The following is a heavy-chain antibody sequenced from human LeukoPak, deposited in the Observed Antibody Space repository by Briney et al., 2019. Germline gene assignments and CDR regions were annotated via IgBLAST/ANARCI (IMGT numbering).Heavy chain of an antibody. CDR3: ARGNRLYASCWSPYWYFDL. CDR2: TYYRSKWYN. D-gene: IGHD6-19*01. V-gene: IGHV6-1*01. J-gene: IGHJ2*01. Sequence: SQTLSLTCAISGGSVSSNSAAWNCIRQSPSRGLEWLGRTYYRSKWYNDYAVSVKSRITINPDTSKNQFSLQLNSVTPEDTAVTGGARGNRLYASCWSPYWYFDLWGRGTLVTVSS. CDR1: GGSVSSNSAA.